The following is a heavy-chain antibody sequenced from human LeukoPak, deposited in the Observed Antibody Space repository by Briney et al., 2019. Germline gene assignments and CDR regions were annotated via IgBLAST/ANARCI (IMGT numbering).Heavy chain of an antibody. CDR1: GFPFTPYT. CDR3: ARDPGFDCSGGSCYSSYYYYGMDV. J-gene: IGHJ6*02. Sequence: PGGSLRLSCAASGFPFTPYTMNWVRQAPGKALEWVSVICSGGSTYYADSVKGRFTISRDNSKNTLYLQMNSLRAVDTAVYYCARDPGFDCSGGSCYSSYYYYGMDVWGQGTTVTVSS. V-gene: IGHV3-66*01. D-gene: IGHD2-15*01. CDR2: ICSGGST.